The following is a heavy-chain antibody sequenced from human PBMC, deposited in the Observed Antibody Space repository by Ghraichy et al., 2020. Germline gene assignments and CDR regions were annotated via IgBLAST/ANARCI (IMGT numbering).Heavy chain of an antibody. CDR1: GGSISSSSYY. V-gene: IGHV4-39*01. CDR3: ARRGPGWGYYDSSGYNYYFDY. CDR2: IYYSGST. D-gene: IGHD3-22*01. J-gene: IGHJ4*02. Sequence: SETLSLTCTVSGGSISSSSYYWGWIRQPPGKGLEWIGSIYYSGSTYYNPSLKSRVTISVDTSKNQFSLKLSSVTAADTAVYYCARRGPGWGYYDSSGYNYYFDYWGQGTLVTVSS.